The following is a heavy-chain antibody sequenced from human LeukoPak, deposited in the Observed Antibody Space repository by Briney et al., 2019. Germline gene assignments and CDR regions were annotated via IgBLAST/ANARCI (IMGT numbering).Heavy chain of an antibody. D-gene: IGHD6-6*01. J-gene: IGHJ6*03. CDR3: ARGASSSSGGYYYYYMDV. Sequence: MSSETLSLTCTVSGGSISSYYWSWIRQPPGKGLEWIGYIYYSGSTNYNPSLKSRVTISVDTSKNQFSLKLSSVTAADTAVYYCARGASSSSGGYYYYYMDVWGKGTTVTVSS. CDR1: GGSISSYY. CDR2: IYYSGST. V-gene: IGHV4-59*01.